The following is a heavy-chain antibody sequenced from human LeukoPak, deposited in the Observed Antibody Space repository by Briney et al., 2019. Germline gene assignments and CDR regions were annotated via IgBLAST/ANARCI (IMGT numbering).Heavy chain of an antibody. V-gene: IGHV1-69*05. J-gene: IGHJ4*02. CDR1: GGTFSSYA. CDR3: ARVSLSGGRTGFDY. Sequence: SVKVSCRASGGTFSSYAISWVRQAPGQGLEWMGGIIPIFGTANYAQKFQGRVTITTDESTSTAYMELSSLRSEDTAVYYCARVSLSGGRTGFDYWGQGTLVTVSS. D-gene: IGHD2-15*01. CDR2: IIPIFGTA.